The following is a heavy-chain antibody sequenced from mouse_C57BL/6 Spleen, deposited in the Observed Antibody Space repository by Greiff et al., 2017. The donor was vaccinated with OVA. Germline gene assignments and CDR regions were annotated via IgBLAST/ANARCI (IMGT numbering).Heavy chain of an antibody. Sequence: QVQLQQPGAELVKPGASVKLSCKASGYTFTSYWMQWVKQRPGQGLEWIGEIDPSDSYTNYNPKFKGKATLTVDTSSSTAYMQLSSLTSEDSAVYYFARRDHYDYDGGVAYWGQGTLVTVSA. CDR2: IDPSDSYT. CDR1: GYTFTSYW. D-gene: IGHD2-4*01. CDR3: ARRDHYDYDGGVAY. J-gene: IGHJ3*01. V-gene: IGHV1-50*01.